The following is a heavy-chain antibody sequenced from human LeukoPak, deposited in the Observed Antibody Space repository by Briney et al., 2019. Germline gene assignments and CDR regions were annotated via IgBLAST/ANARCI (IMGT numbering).Heavy chain of an antibody. CDR3: ARVLEIYGSGSYYPSNWFDP. CDR2: ISYSGSN. Sequence: PSETLSLTCTVSVGSISSNSYYWGWLRQPPGKGLEWIGTISYSGSNYYNPSLKSRVTISVDRSKNQFSLKLISVTAADTAVYYCARVLEIYGSGSYYPSNWFDPWGQGTLVTVSS. D-gene: IGHD3-10*01. V-gene: IGHV4-39*07. CDR1: VGSISSNSYY. J-gene: IGHJ5*02.